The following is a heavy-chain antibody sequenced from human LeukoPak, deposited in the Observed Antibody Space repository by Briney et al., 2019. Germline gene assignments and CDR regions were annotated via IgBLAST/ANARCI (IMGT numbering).Heavy chain of an antibody. V-gene: IGHV4-59*01. CDR1: GGSISSYY. J-gene: IGHJ6*02. Sequence: SETLSLTCTVTGGSISSYYWNWIRQPPGKGLAWIGYIYWSGSTSYSPSLKSRVTISIDTSKNQFSLKLSSVTAADTAVYYCARQGRFYSYGMDVWGQGTTVTVSS. CDR2: IYWSGST. CDR3: ARQGRFYSYGMDV.